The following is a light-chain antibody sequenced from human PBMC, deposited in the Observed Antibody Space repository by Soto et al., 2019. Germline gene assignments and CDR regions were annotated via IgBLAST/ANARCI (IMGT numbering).Light chain of an antibody. V-gene: IGLV1-44*01. CDR2: SNN. J-gene: IGLJ2*01. CDR3: ATWDDSLNGWV. Sequence: QSVLTQPPSASGTTGQRVTIACSGGSSNIESNTVNWYQQVPGTAPKLLVYSNNQRPSGVPDRFSGSQAGTSASLAISGLQSEDEADYYCATWDDSLNGWVIGGGTKLTVL. CDR1: SSNIESNT.